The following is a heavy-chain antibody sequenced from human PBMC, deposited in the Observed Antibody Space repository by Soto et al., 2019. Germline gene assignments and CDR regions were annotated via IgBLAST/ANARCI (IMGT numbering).Heavy chain of an antibody. CDR1: GFTFSSYA. Sequence: GGSLSLSCSASGFTFSSYAMHWVRQAPGKGLEYVSAISSNGGSTYYADSVKGRFTISRDNSKNTLYLQMNSLRAEDTAVYYCAKGGVGSTSNAFDIWGQGTMVTVSS. CDR3: AKGGVGSTSNAFDI. V-gene: IGHV3-64*04. J-gene: IGHJ3*02. D-gene: IGHD1-26*01. CDR2: ISSNGGST.